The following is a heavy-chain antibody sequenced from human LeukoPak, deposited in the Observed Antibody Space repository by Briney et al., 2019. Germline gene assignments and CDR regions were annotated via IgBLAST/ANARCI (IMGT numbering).Heavy chain of an antibody. J-gene: IGHJ3*02. Sequence: SETLSLACTVSGGSISSYYWSWIRQPAGKGLEWIGRIYTSGSTNYNPSLKSRVTMSVDTSKNQFSLKLSSVTAADTAVYYCARADDSSGYYGGTDDAFDIWGQGTMVTVSS. V-gene: IGHV4-4*07. CDR1: GGSISSYY. CDR3: ARADDSSGYYGGTDDAFDI. CDR2: IYTSGST. D-gene: IGHD3-22*01.